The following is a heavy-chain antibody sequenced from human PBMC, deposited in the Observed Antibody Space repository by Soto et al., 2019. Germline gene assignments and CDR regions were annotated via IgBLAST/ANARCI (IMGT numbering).Heavy chain of an antibody. D-gene: IGHD3-16*02. CDR2: INTYNGNT. CDR3: ARWGPAARTIVTAESDY. CDR1: GGTFSSYA. Sequence: ASVKVSCKASGGTFSSYAIGWVRQAPGQGLEWMGWINTYNGNTNHAQKLQGRVTMTTDTSTSTAYMELRSLRSDDTAVYYCARWGPAARTIVTAESDYWGQGILVTVSS. J-gene: IGHJ4*02. V-gene: IGHV1-18*01.